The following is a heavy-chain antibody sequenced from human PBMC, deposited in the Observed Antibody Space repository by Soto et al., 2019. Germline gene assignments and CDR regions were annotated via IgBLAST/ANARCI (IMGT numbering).Heavy chain of an antibody. CDR1: GFTVSSYA. V-gene: IGHV3-23*01. D-gene: IGHD6-13*01. Sequence: EMQLLESGGGLVQAGGSLRLSCAASGFTVSSYALNWVRQAPGKGLEWVSGISASTYYADSVKGRFTISRDTSKNTLYLQMNRLRAADTAMYFCAIRMYSTRWYYLDYWGQGTLVTVSS. CDR2: ISAST. CDR3: AIRMYSTRWYYLDY. J-gene: IGHJ4*02.